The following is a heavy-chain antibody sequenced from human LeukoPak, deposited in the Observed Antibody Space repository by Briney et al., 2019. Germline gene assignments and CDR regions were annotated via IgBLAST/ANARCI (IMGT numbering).Heavy chain of an antibody. CDR1: GGSINSDLYY. CDR3: ARGSGWNSFDP. D-gene: IGHD6-19*01. CDR2: IYTNGWT. Sequence: PSQTLSLTCTISGGSINSDLYYWAWIRQPAGQRLEWIGRIYTNGWTDYNPSLKSRVTISVDTSKNQFSLKLSFVTAADTAFYYCARGSGWNSFDPWGQGTLVTVSS. V-gene: IGHV4-61*02. J-gene: IGHJ5*02.